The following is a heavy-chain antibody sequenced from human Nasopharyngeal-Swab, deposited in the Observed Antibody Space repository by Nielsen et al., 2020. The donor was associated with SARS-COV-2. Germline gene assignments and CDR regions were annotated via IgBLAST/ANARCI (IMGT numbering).Heavy chain of an antibody. J-gene: IGHJ6*03. CDR3: ARRYGGWTGSYYYYMDV. D-gene: IGHD3/OR15-3a*01. V-gene: IGHV4-38-2*01. Sequence: SETLSLTCAVSGSSIISGYYWGCFRQPPGKGLEWLGSIYHSGSTYYNPSLKSRFTISVDTSKNQFSLKLSSVTAADTAVYYCARRYGGWTGSYYYYMDVWGKGTTVTVSS. CDR2: IYHSGST. CDR1: GSSIISGYY.